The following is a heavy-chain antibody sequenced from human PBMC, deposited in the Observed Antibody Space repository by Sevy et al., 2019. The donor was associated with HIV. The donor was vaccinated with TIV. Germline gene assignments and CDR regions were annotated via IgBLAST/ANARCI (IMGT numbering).Heavy chain of an antibody. J-gene: IGHJ5*02. V-gene: IGHV4-34*01. Sequence: ETLSLTCAVHGGSFSGYYWNCIRQPPGKGLEWIGEINHSGSTNYNPSLKSRVTISVDTSKNQFSLKLSSVTAADTAVYYCARSPPIVVVPGAPSWFDPWGQGTLITVSS. CDR3: ARSPPIVVVPGAPSWFDP. CDR2: INHSGST. CDR1: GGSFSGYY. D-gene: IGHD2-2*01.